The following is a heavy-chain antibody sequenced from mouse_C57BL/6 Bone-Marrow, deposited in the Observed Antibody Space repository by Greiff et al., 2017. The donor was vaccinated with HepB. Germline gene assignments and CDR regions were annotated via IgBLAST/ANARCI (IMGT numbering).Heavy chain of an antibody. CDR1: GYTFTSYW. Sequence: VQLQQPGAELVKPGASVKVSCKASGYTFTSYWMHWVKQRPGQGLEWIGRIHPSDSDTNYNQKFKGKATLTVDKSSSTAYMQLSSLTSEDSAVYYCAIPCYYPWFAYWGQGTLVTVSA. D-gene: IGHD2-3*01. CDR3: AIPCYYPWFAY. J-gene: IGHJ3*01. CDR2: IHPSDSDT. V-gene: IGHV1-74*01.